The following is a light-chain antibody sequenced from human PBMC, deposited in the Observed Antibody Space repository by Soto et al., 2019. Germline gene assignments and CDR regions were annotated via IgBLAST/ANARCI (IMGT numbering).Light chain of an antibody. Sequence: EILMTQSPDTLSVSPGERATLSCRASQSVSSSLAWYQQKPGQAPRLLIYGASTRATGIPARFSGSGSGTEFTLTISSLQSEDFAVYYCQQYNNWWTFGQGTKVDIK. CDR2: GAS. J-gene: IGKJ1*01. V-gene: IGKV3-15*01. CDR1: QSVSSS. CDR3: QQYNNWWT.